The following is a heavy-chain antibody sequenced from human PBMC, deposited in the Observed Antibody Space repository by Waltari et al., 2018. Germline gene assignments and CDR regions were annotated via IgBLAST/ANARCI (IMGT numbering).Heavy chain of an antibody. CDR3: ARNNSDSGGRPQGTAETTDYFDY. J-gene: IGHJ4*02. CDR1: GFSFSFYA. V-gene: IGHV3-23*01. D-gene: IGHD2-2*01. Sequence: EVQLLESGGGLVQPGGSLRLSCAASGFSFSFYAMTWVRQAPGKGLEWVSVISGSGLSINYADSVKGRFIISRDNSKNIVYLQMDGLYAEDTALYFCARNNSDSGGRPQGTAETTDYFDYWGQGTLVTVSS. CDR2: ISGSGLSI.